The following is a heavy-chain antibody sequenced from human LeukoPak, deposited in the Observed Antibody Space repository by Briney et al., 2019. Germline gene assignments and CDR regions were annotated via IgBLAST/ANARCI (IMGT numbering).Heavy chain of an antibody. D-gene: IGHD1-20*01. J-gene: IGHJ4*02. Sequence: SETLSLTCTVSGGSMSSSSYYWGWIRQPPGKGLEWIGNIHSSGSTYYNPSLKSRVTISIHTSSNQFSLKLNSVTAADTAVFYCARGGYYNWDFDYWGQGTLVTVSS. CDR2: IHSSGST. CDR1: GGSMSSSSYY. V-gene: IGHV4-39*07. CDR3: ARGGYYNWDFDY.